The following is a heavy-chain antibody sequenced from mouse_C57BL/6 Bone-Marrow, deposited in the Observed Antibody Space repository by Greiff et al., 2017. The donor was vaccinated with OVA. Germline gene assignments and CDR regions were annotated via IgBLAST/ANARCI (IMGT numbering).Heavy chain of an antibody. J-gene: IGHJ3*01. D-gene: IGHD2-1*01. Sequence: EVKLVESGGDLVKPGGSLKLSCAASGFTFSSYGMSWVRQTPDKRLEWVATISSGGSYTYYPDSVKGRSTISRDNAKNTLYLQMSSLKSEDTAMYYCARRGNYAFAYWGRGTLVTVSA. CDR1: GFTFSSYG. V-gene: IGHV5-6*02. CDR3: ARRGNYAFAY. CDR2: ISSGGSYT.